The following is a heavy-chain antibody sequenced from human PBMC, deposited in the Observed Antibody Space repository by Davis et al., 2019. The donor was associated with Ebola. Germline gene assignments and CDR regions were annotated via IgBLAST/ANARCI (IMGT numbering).Heavy chain of an antibody. D-gene: IGHD3-3*01. CDR3: ARGPTVRFLEWFLSTHGMDV. CDR1: GYTFTSYG. V-gene: IGHV1-18*04. CDR2: ISAYNGNT. J-gene: IGHJ6*02. Sequence: AASVKVSCKATGYTFTSYGISWVRQAPGQGLEWMGWISAYNGNTNYAQKLQGRVTMTTDTSTSTAYMELRSLRSDDTAVYYCARGPTVRFLEWFLSTHGMDVWGQGTTVTVSS.